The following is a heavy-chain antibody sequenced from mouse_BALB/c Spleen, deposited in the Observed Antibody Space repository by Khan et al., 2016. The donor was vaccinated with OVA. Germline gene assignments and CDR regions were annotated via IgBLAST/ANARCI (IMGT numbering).Heavy chain of an antibody. Sequence: EVQLVESGGDLVQPGGSLKLSCAASGFTFSSYGMSWVRQTPDKRLELVATLNSNGGSTYYPDSVKDRFTISRDNAKNTLYLQMSSLKSEDTAMYYCSRMARTINWGQGTTLTVSS. J-gene: IGHJ2*01. V-gene: IGHV5-6-3*01. CDR2: LNSNGGST. CDR1: GFTFSSYG. CDR3: SRMARTIN.